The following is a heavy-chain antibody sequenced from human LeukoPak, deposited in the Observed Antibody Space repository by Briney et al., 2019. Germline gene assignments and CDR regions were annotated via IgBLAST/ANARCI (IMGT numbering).Heavy chain of an antibody. Sequence: GGSLRLSCTVSGFSVSPSGMSWVRQAQGKGLQTISAISVDGESAYYADSVKGRFTISRDNSKNTLYLQMNSLRVEDTAVYYCAQGYSSGWYPHWGQGSLVSVSS. V-gene: IGHV3-23*01. CDR1: GFSVSPSG. CDR3: AQGYSSGWYPH. J-gene: IGHJ4*02. CDR2: ISVDGESA. D-gene: IGHD6-19*01.